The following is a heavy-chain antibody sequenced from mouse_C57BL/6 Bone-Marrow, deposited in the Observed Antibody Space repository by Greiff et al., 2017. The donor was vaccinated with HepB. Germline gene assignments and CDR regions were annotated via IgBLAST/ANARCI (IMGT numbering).Heavy chain of an antibody. J-gene: IGHJ3*01. D-gene: IGHD1-1*01. CDR1: GFSLTSYA. CDR3: AGHYYGSSYLAWFAY. Sequence: QVQLQESGPGLVAPSQSLSITCTVSGFSLTSYAISWVRQPPGKGLEWLGVIWTGGGTNYNSALKSRLSISKDNSKSQVFLKMNSLQTDDTARYYCAGHYYGSSYLAWFAYWGQGTLVTVSA. CDR2: IWTGGGT. V-gene: IGHV2-9-1*01.